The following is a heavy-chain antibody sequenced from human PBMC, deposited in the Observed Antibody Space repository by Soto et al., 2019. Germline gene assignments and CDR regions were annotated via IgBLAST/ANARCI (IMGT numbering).Heavy chain of an antibody. V-gene: IGHV4-61*01. CDR2: IYYSGST. Sequence: SETLSLTCTVSGGSVSSGSYYWSWIRQPPGKGLECIGYIYYSGSTNYNPSLKSRVTISLDTSKNQFSLKLSSVTAADTAVYYCARQIPPLRWGYYYYGMDVWGQGTTVTVSS. J-gene: IGHJ6*02. D-gene: IGHD4-17*01. CDR3: ARQIPPLRWGYYYYGMDV. CDR1: GGSVSSGSYY.